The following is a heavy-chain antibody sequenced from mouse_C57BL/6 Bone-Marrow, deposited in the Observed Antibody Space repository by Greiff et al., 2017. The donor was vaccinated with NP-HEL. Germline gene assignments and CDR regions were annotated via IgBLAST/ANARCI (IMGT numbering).Heavy chain of an antibody. CDR2: IHPNSGST. CDR1: GYTFTSYW. CDR3: AASYYRKY. V-gene: IGHV1-64*01. D-gene: IGHD2-12*01. J-gene: IGHJ2*01. Sequence: HLPQPGSYLVKPVASVTLSCKSSGYTFTSYWMHLLTPSPVQGLEWIGMIHPNSGSTNYNETFKSNATLTVDKSSSTAYMQLSSLTSEDSAVYYCAASYYRKYWGQGTTLTVSS.